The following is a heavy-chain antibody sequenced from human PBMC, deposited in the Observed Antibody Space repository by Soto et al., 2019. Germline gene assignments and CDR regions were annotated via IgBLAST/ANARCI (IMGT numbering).Heavy chain of an antibody. V-gene: IGHV3-30*18. D-gene: IGHD2-8*01. Sequence: QVQLVESGGGVVQPGRSLRLSCAASGFSFRNYGMHWVRQAPGKGLEWVAVISYDGFTQFYTDSVKGRFTISRDNSKDTLYLQMNSLRAGDTAVYYCAKALVYSMTSYYYALDVWGQGTTVTVSS. J-gene: IGHJ6*02. CDR1: GFSFRNYG. CDR3: AKALVYSMTSYYYALDV. CDR2: ISYDGFTQ.